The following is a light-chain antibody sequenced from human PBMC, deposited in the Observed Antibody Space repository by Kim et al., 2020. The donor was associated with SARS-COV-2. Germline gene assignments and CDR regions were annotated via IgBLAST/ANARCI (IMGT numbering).Light chain of an antibody. Sequence: GHKYPCWYQQKPGQSPLLVIFQDSKRPSGIPERISGSNSGNTFTLTISGAQAMDEADYYCQAWDNNTVVFGGGTKVTVL. CDR3: QAWDNNTVV. CDR2: QDS. V-gene: IGLV3-1*01. CDR1: GHKY. J-gene: IGLJ2*01.